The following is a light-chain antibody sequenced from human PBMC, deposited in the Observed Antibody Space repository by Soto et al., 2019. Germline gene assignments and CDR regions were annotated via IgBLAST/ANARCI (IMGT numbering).Light chain of an antibody. J-gene: IGKJ4*01. CDR2: DAS. CDR1: QSVSSY. V-gene: IGKV3-11*01. CDR3: QQRYDWPPLT. Sequence: EIVLTQSPATLSLSPGERATLSCRASQSVSSYLAWYQQKPGQAPRLLIYDASNRATGIPARFSGSGSGTAFTLTISSLEPEDSAVYYCQQRYDWPPLTFGGGTKVEIK.